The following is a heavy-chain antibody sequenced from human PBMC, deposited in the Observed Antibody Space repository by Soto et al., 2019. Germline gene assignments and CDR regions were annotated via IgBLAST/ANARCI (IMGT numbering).Heavy chain of an antibody. CDR3: ARLRGDSWFDF. Sequence: XXTLSLPCSVSGAAISSIDYYWGSIRQPPGQGLEWIGSIYGGSTYYNPSLKSRITINPDTSNNQFSLQLTSLSPDDTAVYYCARLRGDSWFDFWGQGTRVTVSS. CDR1: GAAISSIDYY. V-gene: IGHV4-39*01. CDR2: IYGGST. J-gene: IGHJ5*01.